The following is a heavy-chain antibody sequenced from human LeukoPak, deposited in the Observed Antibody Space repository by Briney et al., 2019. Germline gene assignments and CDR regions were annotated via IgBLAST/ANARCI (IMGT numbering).Heavy chain of an antibody. CDR3: ARDQVWGDIVVVPAPFSTDF. J-gene: IGHJ4*02. CDR1: GFTFSSYS. Sequence: GGSLRLSCAASGFTFSSYSMNWVRQAPGKGLEWVAVISYDGSNKYYADSVKGRFTISRDNSKNTLYLQMNSLRAEDTAVYYCARDQVWGDIVVVPAPFSTDFWGQGTLVTVSS. CDR2: ISYDGSNK. D-gene: IGHD2-2*01. V-gene: IGHV3-30*03.